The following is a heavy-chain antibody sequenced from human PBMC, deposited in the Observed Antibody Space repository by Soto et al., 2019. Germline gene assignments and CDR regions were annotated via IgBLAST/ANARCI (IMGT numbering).Heavy chain of an antibody. CDR2: IYYSGST. CDR1: RGSISSSLYY. V-gene: IGHV4-39*01. J-gene: IGHJ4*02. CDR3: ASQLCTGGSCNLNRFDY. Sequence: PSETLSLTCTVSRGSISSSLYYWGWIRQPPGKGLEWIGSIYYSGSTYYNPSLKSRVTISVDTSKNQFSLKLSSVTAADTAVYYCASQLCTGGSCNLNRFDYWAQGTLGTVSS. D-gene: IGHD2-15*01.